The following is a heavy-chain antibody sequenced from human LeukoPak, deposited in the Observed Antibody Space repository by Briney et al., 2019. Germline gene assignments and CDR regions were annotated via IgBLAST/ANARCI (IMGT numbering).Heavy chain of an antibody. V-gene: IGHV3-7*01. CDR2: IKEDGSEK. Sequence: GGSLRLSCVASGFTFTRYWMTWVRQAPGTGLELVANIKEDGSEKYYVDSVKGRFTISRDNAKNSLYLQMNSLRAEDTALYYCARDMGWQQFDQWGQGTLVTVSS. CDR1: GFTFTRYW. CDR3: ARDMGWQQFDQ. J-gene: IGHJ4*02. D-gene: IGHD5-24*01.